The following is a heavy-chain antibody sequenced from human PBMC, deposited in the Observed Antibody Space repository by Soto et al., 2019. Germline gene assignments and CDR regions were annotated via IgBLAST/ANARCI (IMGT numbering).Heavy chain of an antibody. Sequence: PSETLSLTCTVSGGSISSGDYYWSWIRQPPGKGLEWIGYIYYSGSTYYNPSLKSRVTISVDTSKNQFSLKLSSVTAADTAVYYCARDSGEPPVYFDYWGQGTLVTVSS. CDR1: GGSISSGDYY. CDR2: IYYSGST. CDR3: ARDSGEPPVYFDY. V-gene: IGHV4-30-4*02. D-gene: IGHD3-10*01. J-gene: IGHJ4*02.